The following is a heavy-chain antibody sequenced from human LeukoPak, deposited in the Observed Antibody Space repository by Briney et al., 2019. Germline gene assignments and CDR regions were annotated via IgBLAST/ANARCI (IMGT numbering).Heavy chain of an antibody. CDR2: IYSSGTT. J-gene: IGHJ5*02. D-gene: IGHD1-26*01. Sequence: PSETLSLTCAVSGDSISGHYWNWIRQPPGRGLEWIGYIYSSGTTKYNPSLDSRVTISADTFKNHFSLKLTSVTAADTAVYYCARGEDFKSSRFDPWGQGTLVTVSA. CDR1: GDSISGHY. CDR3: ARGEDFKSSRFDP. V-gene: IGHV4-59*11.